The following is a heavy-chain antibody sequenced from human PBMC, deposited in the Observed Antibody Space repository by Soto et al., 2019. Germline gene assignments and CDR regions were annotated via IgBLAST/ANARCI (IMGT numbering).Heavy chain of an antibody. J-gene: IGHJ5*02. CDR1: GGSINSGDSY. V-gene: IGHV4-31*03. CDR2: IYYSGST. CDR3: ARVEGIVVVPAAIAGWFDP. D-gene: IGHD2-2*01. Sequence: PSETLSLTCTVSGGSINSGDSYWNWIRQHPEKGLEWIGYIYYSGSTYYNPSLKSRVTISVDTSKNQFSLKLSSVTAADTAVYYCARVEGIVVVPAAIAGWFDPWGQGTLVTDSS.